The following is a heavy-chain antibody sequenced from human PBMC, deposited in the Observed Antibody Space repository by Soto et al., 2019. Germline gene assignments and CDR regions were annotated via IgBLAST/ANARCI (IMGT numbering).Heavy chain of an antibody. CDR1: GFTFSSYW. CDR3: ARVGTYYDFWGDYYYYYMDV. D-gene: IGHD3-3*01. V-gene: IGHV3-7*01. J-gene: IGHJ6*03. Sequence: GGSLRLSCAASGFTFSSYWMSWVRQAPGKGLEWVANIKQDGSEKYYVDSVKGRFTISRDNAKNSLYLQMNSLRAEDTAVYYCARVGTYYDFWGDYYYYYMDVWGKGTTVTVSS. CDR2: IKQDGSEK.